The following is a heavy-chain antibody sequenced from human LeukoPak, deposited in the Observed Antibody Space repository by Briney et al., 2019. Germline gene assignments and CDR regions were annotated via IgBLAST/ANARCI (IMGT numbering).Heavy chain of an antibody. J-gene: IGHJ6*02. CDR2: ISGSGGST. V-gene: IGHV3-23*01. CDR1: GFTFSSYA. D-gene: IGHD5-12*01. Sequence: GGSLRLSCAASGFTFSSYAMSWVRQAPGKGLEWVSAISGSGGSTYYADSVKGRFTISRDNSKNTLYLQMNSLRAEDTAVYYCAKTGEVATFGYYYYGMDVWGQGTTVTVPS. CDR3: AKTGEVATFGYYYYGMDV.